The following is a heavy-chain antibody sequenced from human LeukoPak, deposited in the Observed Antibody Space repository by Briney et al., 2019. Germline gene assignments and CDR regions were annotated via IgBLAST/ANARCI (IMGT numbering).Heavy chain of an antibody. V-gene: IGHV4-59*08. CDR2: IYYSGST. Sequence: SESLSLTCTVSGGSISSYYWSWIRQPPGKGLEWIGYIYYSGSTNYNPSLRGRVTISLDTSKNQFSLKLSSVIAADTAVYYCARRHHNWDYWGQGALVTVSS. J-gene: IGHJ4*02. CDR1: GGSISSYY. D-gene: IGHD5-24*01. CDR3: ARRHHNWDY.